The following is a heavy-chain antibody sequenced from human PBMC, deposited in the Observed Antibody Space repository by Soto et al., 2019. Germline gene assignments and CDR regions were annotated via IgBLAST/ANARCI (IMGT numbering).Heavy chain of an antibody. V-gene: IGHV4-34*01. J-gene: IGHJ4*02. CDR1: GGSFSGYY. D-gene: IGHD5-18*01. CDR3: ARSRGIELWLQPFDY. CDR2: INHSGST. Sequence: PSETLSLTCAVYGGSFSGYYWSWIRQPPGKGLEWIGEINHSGSTNYNPSLKSRVTISVDTSKNQFSLKLSSVTAADTAVYYCARSRGIELWLQPFDYWGQGTLVTVSS.